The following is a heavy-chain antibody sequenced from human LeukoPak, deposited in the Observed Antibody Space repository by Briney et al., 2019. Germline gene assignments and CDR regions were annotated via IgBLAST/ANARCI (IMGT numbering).Heavy chain of an antibody. CDR3: ARHSNYYGSA. V-gene: IGHV4-4*07. Sequence: PSETLSLTCTVSGGSISSYYLSWIRQTAGKGLEWIGRMYSSGSNYNPSLKSRVTISIDTSKNQFSLKLSSVTAADTAVYYCARHSNYYGSAWGQGTLVTVSS. D-gene: IGHD3-10*01. CDR1: GGSISSYY. J-gene: IGHJ5*02. CDR2: MYSSGS.